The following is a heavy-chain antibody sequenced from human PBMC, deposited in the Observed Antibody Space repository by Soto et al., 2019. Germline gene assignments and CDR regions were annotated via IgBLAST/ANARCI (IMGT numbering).Heavy chain of an antibody. V-gene: IGHV1-69*13. CDR3: AREVTYSGSYGNWFDP. CDR1: GGTFSSYA. CDR2: IIPIFGTA. Sequence: SVKVSCKASGGTFSSYAISWVRQAPGQGLEWMGGIIPIFGTANYAQKFQGRVTITADESTSTAYMELSSLRSEDTAVYYCAREVTYSGSYGNWFDPWGQGTLVTVSS. D-gene: IGHD1-26*01. J-gene: IGHJ5*02.